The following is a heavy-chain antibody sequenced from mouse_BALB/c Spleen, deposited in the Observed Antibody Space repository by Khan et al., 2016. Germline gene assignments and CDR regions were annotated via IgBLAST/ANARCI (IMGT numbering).Heavy chain of an antibody. CDR1: GYTFTDYY. Sequence: VQLQESGTELPRPGASVKLSCKASGYTFTDYYLHWVMQRTGQGLEWIGEIFPGSGSTYYNEKFKGKASLTADTSSSTAYMQLSSLTSEDSAVYFSARSYYGYFAMDYWGHGASVTVSS. J-gene: IGHJ4*01. CDR2: IFPGSGST. V-gene: IGHV1-77*01. D-gene: IGHD1-2*01. CDR3: ARSYYGYFAMDY.